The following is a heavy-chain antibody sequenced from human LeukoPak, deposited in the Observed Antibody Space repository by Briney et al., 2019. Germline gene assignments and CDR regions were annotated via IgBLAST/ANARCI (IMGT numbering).Heavy chain of an antibody. V-gene: IGHV1-69*05. Sequence: GASVKVSCKASGGTFSSYAISWVRQAPGQGLEWMGGIIPIFGTANYAQKFQGRVTITTDESTSTAYMELSSLRSEDTAVYYCARGSSGYVALAYWGQGTLVTVSS. J-gene: IGHJ4*02. CDR2: IIPIFGTA. CDR1: GGTFSSYA. CDR3: ARGSSGYVALAY. D-gene: IGHD5-12*01.